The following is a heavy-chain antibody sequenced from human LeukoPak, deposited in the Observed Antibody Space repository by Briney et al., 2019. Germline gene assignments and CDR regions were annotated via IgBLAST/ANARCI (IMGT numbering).Heavy chain of an antibody. J-gene: IGHJ4*02. CDR3: AKDSRTFTVTTVDY. V-gene: IGHV3-30*18. CDR1: GFTFSSYG. Sequence: GGSLRLSCAASGFTFSSYGMHWVRQAPGKGLEWVAVISYDGSNKYYADSVKGRFTISRDNSKNTLYLQMNSLRAEDTAVYYCAKDSRTFTVTTVDYWGQGTLVTVSS. D-gene: IGHD4-17*01. CDR2: ISYDGSNK.